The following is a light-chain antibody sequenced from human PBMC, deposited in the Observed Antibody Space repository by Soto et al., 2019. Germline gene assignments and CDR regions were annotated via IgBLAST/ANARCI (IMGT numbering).Light chain of an antibody. CDR3: QQSLGIPYT. Sequence: DIQMTQSPSSLSASVGDRVTITCRASQSITAYLNWYQQKPGKAPKLLIYAASSLQSGVPSRFSGSGSGTDFTLTISSLQRDDFATYFCQQSLGIPYTFGQGTRLETK. CDR2: AAS. J-gene: IGKJ2*01. V-gene: IGKV1-39*01. CDR1: QSITAY.